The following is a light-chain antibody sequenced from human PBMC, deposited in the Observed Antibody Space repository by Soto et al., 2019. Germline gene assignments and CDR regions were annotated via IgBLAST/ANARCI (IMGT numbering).Light chain of an antibody. Sequence: QSVLTQPPSASGPPGQSVTISCTGTSSDVGDYNYVSWYQQHPGQAPKLMIYEVTKRPSGVPDRFSGSKSGNTASLTVSGLQAEDEADYYCSSYAGSNDNYVFGTGTKVTVL. J-gene: IGLJ1*01. V-gene: IGLV2-8*01. CDR2: EVT. CDR1: SSDVGDYNY. CDR3: SSYAGSNDNYV.